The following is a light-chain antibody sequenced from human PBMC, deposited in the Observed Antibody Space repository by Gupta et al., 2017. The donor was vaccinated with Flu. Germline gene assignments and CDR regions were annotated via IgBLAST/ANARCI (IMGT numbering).Light chain of an antibody. V-gene: IGLV3-25*03. CDR2: KDT. CDR1: ALSSQY. Sequence: SYELTQLPSLSVSPGQTARITCSGDALSSQYTYWYQQKPGQAPVLVISKDTERPAGIPERFSGSNSGTTVTLTISGVQAEDEAAYYCQSADNSGTYMVFGGGTRLT. J-gene: IGLJ2*01. CDR3: QSADNSGTYMV.